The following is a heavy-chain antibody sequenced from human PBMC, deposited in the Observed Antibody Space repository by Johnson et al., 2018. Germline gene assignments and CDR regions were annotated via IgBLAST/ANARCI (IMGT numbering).Heavy chain of an antibody. J-gene: IGHJ6*02. CDR2: IIPMLGIA. Sequence: QVQLVQSGAEVKKPGSSVNVSCKASGGTFSSYTINWVRQAPGQGLEWMGRIIPMLGIANYAQKFHGRVAFTADESTNTAYMELSSLRAEDTALDSCARGAPCRPVTGTLCRHYYYGMDVWGQGTTVTVSS. CDR3: ARGAPCRPVTGTLCRHYYYGMDV. V-gene: IGHV1-69*09. CDR1: GGTFSSYT. D-gene: IGHD1/OR15-1a*01.